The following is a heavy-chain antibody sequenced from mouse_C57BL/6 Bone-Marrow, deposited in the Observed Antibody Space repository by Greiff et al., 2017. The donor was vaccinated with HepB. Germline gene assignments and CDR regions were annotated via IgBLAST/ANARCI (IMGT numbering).Heavy chain of an antibody. Sequence: QVQLQQSGAELARPGASVKLSCKASGYTFTSYGISWVKQRTGQGLEWIGEIYPRNGNTYYNEKFKGKATLTADKSSSTAYMELRSLTSEDSAVYFCASRKGLRRFAYWGQGTLVTVSA. CDR3: ASRKGLRRFAY. V-gene: IGHV1-81*01. CDR1: GYTFTSYG. J-gene: IGHJ3*01. CDR2: IYPRNGNT. D-gene: IGHD2-2*01.